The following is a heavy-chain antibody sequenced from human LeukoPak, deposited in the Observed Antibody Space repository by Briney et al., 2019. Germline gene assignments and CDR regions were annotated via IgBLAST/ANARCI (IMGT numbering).Heavy chain of an antibody. CDR3: ARGKGYCSSTSCLNWFDP. V-gene: IGHV3-21*01. CDR1: GFTFSSYS. CDR2: ISSSSSYI. Sequence: GGSLRLSCAASGFTFSSYSMNWVRQAPGKGLEWVSSISSSSSYIYYADSVKGRFTISRDNAKNSLYLQMNSLRAEDTAVYYCARGKGYCSSTSCLNWFDPWGQGTLVTVPS. J-gene: IGHJ5*02. D-gene: IGHD2-2*01.